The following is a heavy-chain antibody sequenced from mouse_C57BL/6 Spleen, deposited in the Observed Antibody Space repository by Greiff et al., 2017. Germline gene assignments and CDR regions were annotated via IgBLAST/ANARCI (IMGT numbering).Heavy chain of an antibody. CDR2: ISSGSSTI. CDR1: GFTFSDYG. CDR3: ARGASYYYGSLDY. V-gene: IGHV5-17*01. D-gene: IGHD1-1*01. J-gene: IGHJ2*01. Sequence: EVKLVESGGGLVKPGGSLKLSCAASGFTFSDYGMHWVRQAPEKGLEWVAYISSGSSTIYYADTVKGRFTIARDNAKNTLFLQMTSLRSEDTAMYYCARGASYYYGSLDYWGQGTTLTVAS.